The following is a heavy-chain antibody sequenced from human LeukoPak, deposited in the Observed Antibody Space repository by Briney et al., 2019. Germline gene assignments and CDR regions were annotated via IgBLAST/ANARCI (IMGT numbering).Heavy chain of an antibody. CDR2: ISSSSSTI. CDR1: GFTFSNYN. D-gene: IGHD3-3*01. Sequence: GGSLRLSCAASGFTFSNYNMNWVRQAPGKGLEWVSYISSSSSTIHYAESVKGRSTISRDNARNSLYLQMNSLRAEDTAVYYCARDFLEDDYWGQGTLVTVSS. J-gene: IGHJ4*02. V-gene: IGHV3-48*01. CDR3: ARDFLEDDY.